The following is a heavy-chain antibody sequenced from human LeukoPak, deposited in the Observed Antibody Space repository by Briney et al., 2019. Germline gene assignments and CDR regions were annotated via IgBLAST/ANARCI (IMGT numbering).Heavy chain of an antibody. CDR1: LYTLTQLS. D-gene: IGHD6-19*01. Sequence: VKDSCKVSLYTLTQLSMHWVRQTPRRGLERVGGFDHEHGTTIYAQKFQGRVTMTEDTSTDTGYLELSSLTSEDTAVYYCTSPPSLSSGWFFRYWGQGTLVTVS. V-gene: IGHV1-24*01. CDR3: TSPPSLSSGWFFRY. J-gene: IGHJ4*02. CDR2: FDHEHGTT.